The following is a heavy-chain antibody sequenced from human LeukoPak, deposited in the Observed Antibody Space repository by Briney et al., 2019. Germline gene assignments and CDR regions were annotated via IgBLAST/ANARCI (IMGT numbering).Heavy chain of an antibody. V-gene: IGHV4-4*07. CDR2: IYTSGST. CDR3: ARARDYYDSSGYFDY. D-gene: IGHD3-22*01. CDR1: GGSISSYY. Sequence: SETLSLTCTVSGGSISSYYWSWIRQPAGKGLEWIGRIYTSGSTNYNPSLKSRVTMSVDKSKNQFSLKLSSVTAADTAVYYCARARDYYDSSGYFDYWGQGTLVTVSS. J-gene: IGHJ4*02.